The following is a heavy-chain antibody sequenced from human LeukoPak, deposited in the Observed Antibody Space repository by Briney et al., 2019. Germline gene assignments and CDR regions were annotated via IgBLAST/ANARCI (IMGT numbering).Heavy chain of an antibody. D-gene: IGHD1-1*01. Sequence: GRSLRLSCAASGFTFSSYGMHWVRQAPGKGLEWVAVIWYDGSNKYYADSVKGRFTISRDNSKNTLYLQMNSLRAEDTAVYYCARGRGTTGVPFDYWGQGTLVTVSS. CDR3: ARGRGTTGVPFDY. CDR1: GFTFSSYG. CDR2: IWYDGSNK. V-gene: IGHV3-33*01. J-gene: IGHJ4*02.